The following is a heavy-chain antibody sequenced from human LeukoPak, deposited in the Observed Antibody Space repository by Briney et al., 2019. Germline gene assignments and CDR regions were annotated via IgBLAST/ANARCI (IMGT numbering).Heavy chain of an antibody. CDR3: ARGPIIVGASEYYYYYMDV. Sequence: SVKVSCKASGFTFTSSAMQWVRQARGQRLEWIGWIVVGSGNTNYAQKFQERVTITRDTSAGTAYMELSSLRSEDMAVYYCARGPIIVGASEYYYYYMDVWGKGTTVTVSS. CDR2: IVVGSGNT. V-gene: IGHV1-58*02. CDR1: GFTFTSSA. D-gene: IGHD1-26*01. J-gene: IGHJ6*03.